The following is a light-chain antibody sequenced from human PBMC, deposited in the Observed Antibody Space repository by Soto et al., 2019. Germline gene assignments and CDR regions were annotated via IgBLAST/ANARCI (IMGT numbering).Light chain of an antibody. CDR3: QQYGSLVLT. Sequence: EIVLTQSPGTLSLSPGERATLSCRASQSVSSTYLAWYQQKPGQAPRLLIYGASSRATGIPDRFSGSGSGTDFTLTISRLEAEDFGVYYCQQYGSLVLTFGGGTKVEIK. V-gene: IGKV3-20*01. CDR2: GAS. J-gene: IGKJ4*01. CDR1: QSVSSTY.